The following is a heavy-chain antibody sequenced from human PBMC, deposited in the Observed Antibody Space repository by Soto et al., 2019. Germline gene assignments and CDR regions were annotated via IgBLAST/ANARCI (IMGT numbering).Heavy chain of an antibody. CDR3: ARAERLLWFGEFSSHGMDV. V-gene: IGHV6-1*01. J-gene: IGHJ6*02. CDR2: TYYRSKWYN. CDR1: GDSVSSNSAA. Sequence: QVQLQQSGPGLVKPSQTLSLTCAISGDSVSSNSAAWNWIRQSPSRGLEWLGRTYYRSKWYNDYAVSVKSRITINPDTSKNQFSLQLNSVTPEDTAVYYCARAERLLWFGEFSSHGMDVWGQGTTVTVSS. D-gene: IGHD3-10*01.